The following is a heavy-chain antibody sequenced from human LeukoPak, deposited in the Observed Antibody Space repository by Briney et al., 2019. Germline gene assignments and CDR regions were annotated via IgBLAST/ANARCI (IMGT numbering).Heavy chain of an antibody. J-gene: IGHJ4*02. CDR3: ARGGYQLLDFDY. V-gene: IGHV4-30-4*01. D-gene: IGHD2-2*01. CDR1: GDSISSGDYY. CDR2: IYYSGST. Sequence: SETLSLTCTVSGDSISSGDYYWSWLRQPPGKGLEWIGYIYYSGSTYYHPSLKSRVTISVDTSKNQFSLKLSSVTAADTAVYYCARGGYQLLDFDYWGQGTLVTVSS.